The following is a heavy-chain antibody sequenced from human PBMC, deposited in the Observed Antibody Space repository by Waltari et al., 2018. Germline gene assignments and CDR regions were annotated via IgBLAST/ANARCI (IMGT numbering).Heavy chain of an antibody. CDR1: GGSVSNYA. V-gene: IGHV4-59*02. CDR2: LYYSGTN. D-gene: IGHD6-19*01. Sequence: QVQLQESGPGLLQPSETLSLTCTVSGGSVSNYAGSWIRQPPGKGLEWIGYLYYSGTNNCNPSLKSRVTISVDTSKNQFSLKLNSVTAADTAVYYCATPGSGWLAPIDYWGQGALVTVSS. CDR3: ATPGSGWLAPIDY. J-gene: IGHJ4*02.